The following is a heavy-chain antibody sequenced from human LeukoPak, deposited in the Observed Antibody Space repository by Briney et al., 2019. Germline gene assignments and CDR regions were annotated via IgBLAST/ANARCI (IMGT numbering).Heavy chain of an antibody. Sequence: GASVKVSCKASGSTFSDYYINWVRQASGQGPEWMGWINTKSGDAKYNQAFQGRVTMTRDTSISTAYMELNRLRSDDTAMYYCARGEYSNGYPYRLDSWGQGTLVTVSS. D-gene: IGHD3-16*01. J-gene: IGHJ4*02. CDR2: INTKSGDA. V-gene: IGHV1-2*02. CDR3: ARGEYSNGYPYRLDS. CDR1: GSTFSDYY.